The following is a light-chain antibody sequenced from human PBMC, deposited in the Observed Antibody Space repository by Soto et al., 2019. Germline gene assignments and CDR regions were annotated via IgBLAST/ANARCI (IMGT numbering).Light chain of an antibody. V-gene: IGLV1-47*02. Sequence: QSVLTQPPSASGTAGQVVTISCSGGDSNIGSNSVYLYQHLPRMAPKLLIYYNNQRPSGVPDRFSGSRSGTSASLAIVGLRSEDEAVYYCAAWDASLSACVFGNGTKLTVL. CDR3: AAWDASLSACV. CDR1: DSNIGSNS. J-gene: IGLJ1*01. CDR2: YNN.